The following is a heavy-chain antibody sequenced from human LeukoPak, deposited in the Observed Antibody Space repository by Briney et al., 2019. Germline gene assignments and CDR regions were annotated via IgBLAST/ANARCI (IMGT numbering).Heavy chain of an antibody. CDR1: GFTFSSYI. D-gene: IGHD4-17*01. CDR3: AKDQDGASRGMDV. V-gene: IGHV3-23*01. J-gene: IGHJ6*02. Sequence: GGSLSLSCSTSGFTFSSYIISWVRQAPRKELQLVSSISGSGGSTYYADSVKGRFTISRDNSKNTLYLEMNSLRAEDTAVYYCAKDQDGASRGMDVWGQGTTVTVSS. CDR2: ISGSGGST.